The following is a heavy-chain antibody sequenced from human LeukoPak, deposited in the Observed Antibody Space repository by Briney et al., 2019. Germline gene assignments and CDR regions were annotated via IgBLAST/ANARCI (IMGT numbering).Heavy chain of an antibody. CDR1: GFSVSSNY. CDR3: ARDSHKGF. Sequence: PGGSLRLSCAVSGFSVSSNYMSWVRQAPGKGLEWVSVIYSGGGIYYADSVKGRFTSSRDSPKNMMYLQLNSLRVEDTAVYFCARDSHKGFWGQGALVTVSS. J-gene: IGHJ4*02. CDR2: IYSGGGI. V-gene: IGHV3-66*01.